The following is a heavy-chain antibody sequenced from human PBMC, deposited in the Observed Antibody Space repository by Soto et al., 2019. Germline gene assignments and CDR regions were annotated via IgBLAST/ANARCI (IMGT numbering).Heavy chain of an antibody. V-gene: IGHV3-23*01. Sequence: EVQLLESGGGLVQPGESLRLSCAFSGFIFGNYMMTWVRQAPGKGLEWVSTMRDGGERTYSADSVKGRFTISRDNSKNTLYLQMDSLGVEDTAVYYCSPHVHCSGGSCHYDAFDIRGQGTIVTVSS. CDR2: MRDGGERT. CDR1: GFIFGNYM. D-gene: IGHD2-15*01. J-gene: IGHJ3*02. CDR3: SPHVHCSGGSCHYDAFDI.